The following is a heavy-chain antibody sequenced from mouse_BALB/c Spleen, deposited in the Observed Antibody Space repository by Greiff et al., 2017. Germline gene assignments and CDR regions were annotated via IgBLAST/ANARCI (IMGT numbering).Heavy chain of an antibody. Sequence: QVQLKQSGPELVKPGASVRISCKASGYTFTSYYIHWVKQRPGQGLEWIGWIYPGNVNTKYNEKFKGKATLTADKSSSTAYMQLSSLTSEDSAVYFCARRARDGYWPFDYWGQGTTLTVSS. CDR3: ARRARDGYWPFDY. CDR1: GYTFTSYY. V-gene: IGHV1S56*01. D-gene: IGHD2-3*01. CDR2: IYPGNVNT. J-gene: IGHJ2*01.